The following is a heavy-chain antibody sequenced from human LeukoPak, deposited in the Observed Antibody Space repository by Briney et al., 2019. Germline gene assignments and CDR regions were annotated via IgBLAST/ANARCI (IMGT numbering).Heavy chain of an antibody. CDR2: ISSSSNTI. CDR3: AGRLGSTPSSSYGMDV. D-gene: IGHD2-2*01. J-gene: IGHJ6*02. Sequence: GGSLRLSCAASGFTFSSYSMNWVRQAPGKGLEWVSYISSSSNTIYYADSVKGRFTISRDNAKNSLYLQMNSLRAEDTAVYYCAGRLGSTPSSSYGMDVWGQGTTVTVSS. CDR1: GFTFSSYS. V-gene: IGHV3-48*01.